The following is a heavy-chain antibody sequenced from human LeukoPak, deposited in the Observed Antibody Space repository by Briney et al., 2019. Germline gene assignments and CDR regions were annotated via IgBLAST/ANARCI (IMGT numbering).Heavy chain of an antibody. J-gene: IGHJ3*02. CDR3: ARDRIAVAAPRSAFDI. V-gene: IGHV1-46*01. CDR2: INPSGGST. D-gene: IGHD6-19*01. CDR1: GYTFTSYY. Sequence: ASVKVSCKASGYTFTSYYMHWVRQAPGQGLEWMGIINPSGGSTSYAQKFQGRVTITRDTSASTAYMELSSLRSEDTAVYYCARDRIAVAAPRSAFDIWGQGTMVTVSS.